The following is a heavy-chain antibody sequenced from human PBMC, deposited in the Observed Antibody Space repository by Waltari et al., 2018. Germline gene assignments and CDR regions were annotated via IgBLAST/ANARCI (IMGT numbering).Heavy chain of an antibody. Sequence: QVQLVESGGGVVQPGRSLRLSCAASGFTFSSYGMHWVRQAPGKGLEWVAGIWYDGSNKYYADSVKGRFTISRDNSKNTLYLQMNSLRAEDTAMYYCAKMLRLFAFDIWGQGTMVTVSS. CDR2: IWYDGSNK. D-gene: IGHD3-10*02. CDR3: AKMLRLFAFDI. V-gene: IGHV3-30*18. CDR1: GFTFSSYG. J-gene: IGHJ3*02.